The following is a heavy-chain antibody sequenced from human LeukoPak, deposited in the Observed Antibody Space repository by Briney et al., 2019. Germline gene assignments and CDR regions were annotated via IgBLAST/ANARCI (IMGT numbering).Heavy chain of an antibody. CDR2: ITTYNGNT. CDR1: GYSFTGDV. Sequence: GASVKVSRKDSGYSFTGDVISWVRQGPGQGLEWMGWITTYNGNTNSAQKVQGRVTMTTDTSTSTAYLELRSLRSDDTAVYFCARFWGSSSGRHYYGMDVWGQGTTVTVSS. V-gene: IGHV1-18*01. D-gene: IGHD6-6*01. J-gene: IGHJ6*02. CDR3: ARFWGSSSGRHYYGMDV.